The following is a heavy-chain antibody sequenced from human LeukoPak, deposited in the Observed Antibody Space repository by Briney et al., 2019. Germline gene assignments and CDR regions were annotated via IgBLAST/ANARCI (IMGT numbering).Heavy chain of an antibody. D-gene: IGHD4/OR15-4a*01. J-gene: IGHJ4*02. CDR3: AKSVSWCSWYFDY. CDR1: GFTFSSYA. CDR2: IRGTGGTT. Sequence: PGGSLRLSCAASGFTFSSYAMSWVRQAPGKGLEFVSSIRGTGGTTYYADSVKGRFTISRDNSKSTVHLQMNSLRAEDTAVYYCAKSVSWCSWYFDYWGQGTLVTVSS. V-gene: IGHV3-23*01.